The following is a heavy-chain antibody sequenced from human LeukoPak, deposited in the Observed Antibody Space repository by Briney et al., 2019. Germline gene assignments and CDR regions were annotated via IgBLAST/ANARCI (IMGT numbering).Heavy chain of an antibody. CDR3: TKLASP. J-gene: IGHJ5*02. CDR2: INHSDYT. V-gene: IGHV4-59*01. CDR1: GGSISTFY. Sequence: SETLSLTCTVSGGSISTFYWSWFRQPPGKRLEWIGYINHSDYTDYNPSLKSRVSMSVDTSKNQFSLKLSSVTAADTAVYYCTKLASPWGQGILVTVSP.